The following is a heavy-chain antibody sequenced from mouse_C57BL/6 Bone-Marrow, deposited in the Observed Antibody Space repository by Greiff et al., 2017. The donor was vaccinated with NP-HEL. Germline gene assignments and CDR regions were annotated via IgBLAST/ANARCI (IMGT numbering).Heavy chain of an antibody. Sequence: QVQLQQSGAELVRPGASVTLSCKASGYTFTDYEMHWVKQTPVHGLEWIGAIDPETGGTAYNQKFKGKAILTADKSSSTAYMELRSLTSEDSADYYCTILRDYAMDYWGQGTSVTVSS. CDR2: IDPETGGT. CDR3: TILRDYAMDY. CDR1: GYTFTDYE. J-gene: IGHJ4*01. V-gene: IGHV1-15*01. D-gene: IGHD3-3*01.